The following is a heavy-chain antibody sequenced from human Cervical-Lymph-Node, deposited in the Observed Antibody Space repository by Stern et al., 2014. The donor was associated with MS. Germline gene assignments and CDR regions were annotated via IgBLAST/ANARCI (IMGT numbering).Heavy chain of an antibody. D-gene: IGHD5-12*01. CDR2: VSGYDGTT. CDR1: GYSFNSYG. J-gene: IGHJ4*02. Sequence: QVQLVQSGSEVKKPGASVKVSCKASGYSFNSYGVSWGRQAPGQGLEWMGWVSGYDGTTKYAQKFQGRVTMTTDKSTSTAHMELRSLRSDDTAVYYCAREKYGDYEDPILDYWGQGTLVTVAA. V-gene: IGHV1-18*01. CDR3: AREKYGDYEDPILDY.